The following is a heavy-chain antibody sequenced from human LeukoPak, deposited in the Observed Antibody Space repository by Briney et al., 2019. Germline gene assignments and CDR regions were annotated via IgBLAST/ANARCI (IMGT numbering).Heavy chain of an antibody. J-gene: IGHJ4*02. CDR1: GYSFVNYW. Sequence: GESLKISCQGSGYSFVNYWIGWLGQMPGKGLDGMGIIYPGDSDTRYSPSFQGQVTISADKSISTAYLQWSSLKASHTAMYYCESHSAPGSYYNHFDYWGQGTLVTVSS. V-gene: IGHV5-51*01. CDR2: IYPGDSDT. D-gene: IGHD3-10*01. CDR3: ESHSAPGSYYNHFDY.